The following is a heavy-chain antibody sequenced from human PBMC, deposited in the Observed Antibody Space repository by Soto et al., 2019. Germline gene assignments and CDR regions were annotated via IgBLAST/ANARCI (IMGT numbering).Heavy chain of an antibody. CDR2: IWYDGSNK. CDR3: ARDMYSGSYNLDY. CDR1: GFTFSSYG. V-gene: IGHV3-33*01. J-gene: IGHJ4*02. D-gene: IGHD1-26*01. Sequence: GGSLRLSCAASGFTFSSYGMHWVRQAPGKGLEWVAVIWYDGSNKYYADSVKGRFTISRDNSKNTLYLQMNSLIAEDTAVYYCARDMYSGSYNLDYWGQGTLVTVSS.